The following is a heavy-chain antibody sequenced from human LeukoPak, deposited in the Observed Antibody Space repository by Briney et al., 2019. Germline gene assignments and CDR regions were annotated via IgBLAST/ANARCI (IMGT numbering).Heavy chain of an antibody. Sequence: GESLRLSCAASGFTFSSYWMSWVRQALGKGLEWVASIKQDGSEKYYVDSVKGRFTISRDNAKNSLYLQMNSLRAEDTAVYYCARVGGRYSPIGYWGQGTLVTVSS. J-gene: IGHJ4*02. V-gene: IGHV3-7*01. D-gene: IGHD5-18*01. CDR3: ARVGGRYSPIGY. CDR1: GFTFSSYW. CDR2: IKQDGSEK.